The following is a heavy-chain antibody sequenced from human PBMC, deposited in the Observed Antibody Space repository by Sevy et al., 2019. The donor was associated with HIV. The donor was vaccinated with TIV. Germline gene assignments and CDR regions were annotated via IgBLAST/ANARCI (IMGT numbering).Heavy chain of an antibody. Sequence: GGSLRLSCAASGFTFSSYAMSWVRQAPKKGLEWVSTISASGGTTYYADSVKGRFIISRDNSKNTLYLQMNTLRAEDTAVYYCANQGLSSGWYYFDYWGQRTLVTVSS. CDR1: GFTFSSYA. D-gene: IGHD6-19*01. V-gene: IGHV3-23*01. J-gene: IGHJ4*02. CDR2: ISASGGTT. CDR3: ANQGLSSGWYYFDY.